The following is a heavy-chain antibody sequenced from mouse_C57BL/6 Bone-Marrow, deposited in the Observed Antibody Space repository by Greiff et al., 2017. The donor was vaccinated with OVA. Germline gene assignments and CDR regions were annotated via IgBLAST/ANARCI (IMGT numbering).Heavy chain of an antibody. V-gene: IGHV1-76*01. J-gene: IGHJ3*01. CDR2: IYPGSGNT. Sequence: VQGVESGAELVRPGASVKLSCKASGYTFTDYYINWVKQRPGQGLEWIARIYPGSGNTYYNEKFKGKATLTAEKSSSTAYMQLSSLTSEDSAVYCCAREEAYWGQGTLVTVSA. CDR3: AREEAY. CDR1: GYTFTDYY.